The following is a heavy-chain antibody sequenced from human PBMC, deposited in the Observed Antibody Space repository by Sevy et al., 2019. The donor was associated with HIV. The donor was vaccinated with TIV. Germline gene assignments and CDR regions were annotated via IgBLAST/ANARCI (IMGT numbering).Heavy chain of an antibody. CDR3: TRDLGSSPASFFDY. CDR1: GYTFTSFG. V-gene: IGHV1-18*04. J-gene: IGHJ4*02. CDR2: ISAYNGHT. Sequence: ASVKVSCKASGYTFTSFGISWVRQAPGQGPEWMAWISAYNGHTNYAQKFQGRVTMTQDISTSTVYMELRSLRSDDTAIYYCTRDLGSSPASFFDYWGQGTLVTASS. D-gene: IGHD6-19*01.